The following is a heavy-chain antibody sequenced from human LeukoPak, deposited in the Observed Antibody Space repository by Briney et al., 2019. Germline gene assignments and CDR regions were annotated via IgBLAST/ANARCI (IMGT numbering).Heavy chain of an antibody. CDR3: VKDNPLDY. CDR1: GFTVNSNY. V-gene: IGHV3-53*01. Sequence: PGGSLRLSCEASGFTVNSNYMSWVRQAPGKGLEWVSVIYSGGTTYYADSVKGRFTISRDNSKNTLYLQMNSLRAEDTAVYYCVKDNPLDYWGQGTLVIVSS. J-gene: IGHJ4*02. D-gene: IGHD1-14*01. CDR2: IYSGGTT.